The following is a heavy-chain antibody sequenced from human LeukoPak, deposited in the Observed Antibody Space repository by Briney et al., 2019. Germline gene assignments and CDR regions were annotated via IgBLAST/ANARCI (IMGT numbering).Heavy chain of an antibody. CDR3: ATVSSWYGPDAFDI. D-gene: IGHD6-13*01. CDR2: FDPEDGET. J-gene: IGHJ3*02. V-gene: IGHV1-24*01. Sequence: ASVKASCKVSGYTLTELSMHWVRQAPGKGLEWMGGFDPEDGETIYAQKFQGRVTMTEDTSTDTAYMELSSLRSEDTAVYYCATVSSWYGPDAFDIWGQGAMVTVSS. CDR1: GYTLTELS.